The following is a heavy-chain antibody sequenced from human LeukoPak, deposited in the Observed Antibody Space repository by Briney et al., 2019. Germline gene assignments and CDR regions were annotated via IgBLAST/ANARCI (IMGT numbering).Heavy chain of an antibody. D-gene: IGHD3-22*01. CDR1: GGTFSSYA. J-gene: IGHJ3*02. V-gene: IGHV1-69*05. Sequence: SVKVSCKASGGTFSSYAFSWVRQAPGQGLEWMGGIIPIFGTANYAQKFQGRVTITTDESTSTAYMELSSLRSEDTAVYYCARSTYYYDSSGSVDAFDIWGQGTMVTVSS. CDR2: IIPIFGTA. CDR3: ARSTYYYDSSGSVDAFDI.